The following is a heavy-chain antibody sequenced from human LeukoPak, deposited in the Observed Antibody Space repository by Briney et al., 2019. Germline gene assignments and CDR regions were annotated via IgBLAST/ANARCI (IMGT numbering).Heavy chain of an antibody. V-gene: IGHV4-34*01. CDR2: INHSGST. CDR3: ARGNWGSGYRL. D-gene: IGHD3-22*01. Sequence: SSETLSLTCAVYGGSFSGYYWSWIRQPPGKGLEWIGEINHSGSTNYNPSLKSRVTISVDTSKNQFSLKLSSVTAADTAVYYCARGNWGSGYRLWGQGTLVTVSS. CDR1: GGSFSGYY. J-gene: IGHJ4*02.